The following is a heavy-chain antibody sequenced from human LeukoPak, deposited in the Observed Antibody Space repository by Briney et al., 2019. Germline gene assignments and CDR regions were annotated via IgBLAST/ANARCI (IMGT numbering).Heavy chain of an antibody. D-gene: IGHD4-17*01. V-gene: IGHV1-3*01. CDR3: ARPDYGDTPPRY. CDR1: GYTFTTYA. CDR2: INAGNGNI. Sequence: ASVKVSCKASGYTFTTYAMHWVRQAPGQRLEWMGWINAGNGNIKYSQKFQGRVTITSDTSASTAYMELSSLRSEDTAVYYCARPDYGDTPPRYWGQGTLVTVSS. J-gene: IGHJ4*02.